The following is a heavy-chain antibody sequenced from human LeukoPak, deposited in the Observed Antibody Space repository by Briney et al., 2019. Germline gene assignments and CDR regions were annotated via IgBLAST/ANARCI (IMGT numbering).Heavy chain of an antibody. CDR2: ISAYNGNT. J-gene: IGHJ6*03. D-gene: IGHD6-6*01. CDR3: AREFGSSSQAYTPDYYYYMDV. Sequence: GASVKVSCKASGYTFNTYGITWVRQAPGQGLEWMGWISAYNGNTNYAQKLQGRVTMTTDTSTSTAYMELRSLRSDDTAVYYCAREFGSSSQAYTPDYYYYMDVWGKGTTVTVSS. CDR1: GYTFNTYG. V-gene: IGHV1-18*01.